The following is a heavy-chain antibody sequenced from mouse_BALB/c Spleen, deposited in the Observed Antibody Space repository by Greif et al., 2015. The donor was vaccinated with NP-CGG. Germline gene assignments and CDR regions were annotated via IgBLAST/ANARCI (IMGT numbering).Heavy chain of an antibody. CDR1: GFSLTSYG. V-gene: IGHV2-6-2*01. J-gene: IGHJ4*01. CDR2: IWSDGST. Sequence: VQGVESGPELVAPSQSLSITCTVSGFSLTSYGVHWVRQPPGKGLEWLVVIWSDGSTTYNSALKSRLSISKDNSKSQVFLKMNSLQTDDTAMYYCARHHYYGSSYAMDYWGQGTSVTVSS. CDR3: ARHHYYGSSYAMDY. D-gene: IGHD1-1*01.